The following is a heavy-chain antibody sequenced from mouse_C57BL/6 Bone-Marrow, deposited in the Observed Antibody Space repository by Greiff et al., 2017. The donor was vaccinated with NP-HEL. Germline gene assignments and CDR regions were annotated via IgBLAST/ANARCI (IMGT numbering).Heavy chain of an antibody. CDR3: ARRRYYGSSYVPSCAD. J-gene: IGHJ3*01. CDR2: IYPRDGST. D-gene: IGHD1-1*01. V-gene: IGHV1-85*01. CDR1: GYTFTSYD. Sequence: VQLQQSGPELVKPGASVKLSCKASGYTFTSYDINWVKQRPGQGLEWIGWIYPRDGSTKYNEKFKGKATLTVDTSSSTAYMERHSLTSEDSAVYFCARRRYYGSSYVPSCADWGQGTLVTVSA.